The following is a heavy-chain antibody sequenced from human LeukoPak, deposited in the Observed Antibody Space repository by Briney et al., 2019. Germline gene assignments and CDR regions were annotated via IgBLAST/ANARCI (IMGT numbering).Heavy chain of an antibody. CDR2: IYYSGST. CDR1: GGSISSYY. Sequence: PSETLSLTCTVSGGSISSYYWSWIRQPPGKGLEWIGYIYYSGSTNYNPSLKSRVTISVDTSKNQFSLKLSSVTAADTAVYYCARVHSGYYYYDSSGYYGTAPYYYYGMDVWGQGTTVTVSS. V-gene: IGHV4-59*08. J-gene: IGHJ6*02. CDR3: ARVHSGYYYYDSSGYYGTAPYYYYGMDV. D-gene: IGHD3-22*01.